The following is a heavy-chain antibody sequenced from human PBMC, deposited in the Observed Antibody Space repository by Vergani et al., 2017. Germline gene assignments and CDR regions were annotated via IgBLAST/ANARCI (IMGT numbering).Heavy chain of an antibody. Sequence: EVQLLESGGGLVQPGGSLRLSCAASGFTFSSYAMSWVRQAPGKGLEWVSYIISSSSTIYYADSVKGRFTISRDNAKNSLYLQMTSRRAEDTAVYYCARYLYGDYDWYFDLWGRGTLVTVSS. CDR1: GFTFSSYA. D-gene: IGHD4-17*01. CDR2: IISSSSTI. J-gene: IGHJ2*01. CDR3: ARYLYGDYDWYFDL. V-gene: IGHV3-48*04.